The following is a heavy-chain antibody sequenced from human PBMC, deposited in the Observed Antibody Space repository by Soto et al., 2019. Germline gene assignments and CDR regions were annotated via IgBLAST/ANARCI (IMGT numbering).Heavy chain of an antibody. CDR1: GFIFSNFG. D-gene: IGHD3-3*01. J-gene: IGHJ4*02. CDR2: IHNSGDTM. Sequence: EVQLVESGGGLVQPGGSLRLSCAASGFIFSNFGMNWVRQAPGKGLEWVSSIHNSGDTMYYADSVKGRFTISRDNAKNSLLLQMNSLTDEDTALYYWERNPWSGPDLCDYWGQGALVTVSS. V-gene: IGHV3-48*02. CDR3: ERNPWSGPDLCDY.